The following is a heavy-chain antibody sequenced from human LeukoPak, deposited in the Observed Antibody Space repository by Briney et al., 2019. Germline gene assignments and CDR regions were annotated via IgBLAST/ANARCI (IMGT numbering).Heavy chain of an antibody. V-gene: IGHV5-51*01. CDR1: GYSFTSYW. Sequence: GESLKTSCKGSGYSFTSYWIGWVRQIPGKGLEWMGIIYPGDSDTRYSPSFQGQVTIPADKSISTAYLQWSSLKASDTAMYYCAIVVVPAWWFDPWGQGTLVTVSS. CDR2: IYPGDSDT. D-gene: IGHD2-2*01. J-gene: IGHJ5*02. CDR3: AIVVVPAWWFDP.